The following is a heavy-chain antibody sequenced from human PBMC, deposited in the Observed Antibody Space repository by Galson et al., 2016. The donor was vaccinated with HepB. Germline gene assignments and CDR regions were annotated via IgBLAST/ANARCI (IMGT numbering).Heavy chain of an antibody. Sequence: SVKVSCKASGYTFTNYPMIWVRQAPGQGLEWMGWIHTNTGNPTYAQGFTGRFVFSLDTSVSTAYLEISSLKAEDTAVYFCSIPYYDFWSLGLHPWGQGTLVTVSS. CDR3: SIPYYDFWSLGLHP. V-gene: IGHV7-4-1*02. CDR2: IHTNTGNP. CDR1: GYTFTNYP. D-gene: IGHD3-3*01. J-gene: IGHJ5*02.